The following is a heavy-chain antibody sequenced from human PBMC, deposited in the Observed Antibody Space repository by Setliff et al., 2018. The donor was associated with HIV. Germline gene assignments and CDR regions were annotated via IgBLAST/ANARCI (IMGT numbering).Heavy chain of an antibody. D-gene: IGHD2-2*01. CDR1: GGSISSSSYY. CDR3: ARVDCSSTSCYRDYYYYMDV. J-gene: IGHJ6*03. V-gene: IGHV4-39*01. Sequence: SETLSLTCTVSGGSISSSSYYWGWLRQPPGKGLGGIGSIYYSGSTYYNPSLKSRVTISVDTSKNQFSLTLSSVTAADTAVYYCARVDCSSTSCYRDYYYYMDVWGKGTTVTVSS. CDR2: IYYSGST.